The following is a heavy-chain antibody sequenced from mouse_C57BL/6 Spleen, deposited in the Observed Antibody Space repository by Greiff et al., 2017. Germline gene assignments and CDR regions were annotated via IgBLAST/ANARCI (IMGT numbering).Heavy chain of an antibody. CDR1: GYAFTNYL. V-gene: IGHV1-54*01. CDR3: ARSPYGGSSMDY. CDR2: INPGSGGT. J-gene: IGHJ4*01. Sequence: QVQLQQSGAELVRPGTSVKVSCKASGYAFTNYLIEWVKQRPGQGLEWIGVINPGSGGTNYNEQFKGKATLTADKSSSTAYMPLSSLTSEDSAVYFCARSPYGGSSMDYWGQGTSVTVAS. D-gene: IGHD1-1*02.